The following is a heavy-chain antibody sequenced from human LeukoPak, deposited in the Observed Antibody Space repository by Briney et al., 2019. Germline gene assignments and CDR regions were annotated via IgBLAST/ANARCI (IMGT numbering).Heavy chain of an antibody. D-gene: IGHD3-16*01. Sequence: GGSLRLSCAASGMTFSNQWMHWARQAPGKGLVWVSLIKTDGRTTIYADSVKVRFTISRDNGKSTLYLQMNSLRAEDTAIYYCTTGPSYGYEWWGQGTVVTVSS. V-gene: IGHV3-74*01. CDR3: TTGPSYGYEW. J-gene: IGHJ4*02. CDR1: GMTFSNQW. CDR2: IKTDGRTT.